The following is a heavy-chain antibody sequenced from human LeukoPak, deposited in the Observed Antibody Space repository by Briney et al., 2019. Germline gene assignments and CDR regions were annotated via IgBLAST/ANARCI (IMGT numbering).Heavy chain of an antibody. J-gene: IGHJ5*02. CDR2: ISHSCGST. CDR1: GFTFSSYA. D-gene: IGHD1-26*01. CDR3: AKPIVATNLDWFDP. V-gene: IGHV3-23*01. Sequence: GGSLRLSCAASGFTFSSYAMNWVRQAPGKGLEWVSTISHSCGSTYYADSVKGRFTISRDNSKNTLYLQMSSLRAEDTAVYYCAKPIVATNLDWFDPWGQGTLVTVSS.